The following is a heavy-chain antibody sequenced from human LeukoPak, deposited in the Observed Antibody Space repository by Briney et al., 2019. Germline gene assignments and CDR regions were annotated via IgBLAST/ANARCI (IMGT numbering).Heavy chain of an antibody. CDR2: IYPGDADT. Sequence: GESLKISCKGSGYTFSNYWIGWVRQMPGKGLEWMGIIYPGDADTSYSPSFQGQVTISADKSLNTAYLQWSSLKASDSAMYYCATSESQTRFDYWGQGTLVTVSS. J-gene: IGHJ4*02. CDR3: ATSESQTRFDY. CDR1: GYTFSNYW. D-gene: IGHD1/OR15-1a*01. V-gene: IGHV5-51*01.